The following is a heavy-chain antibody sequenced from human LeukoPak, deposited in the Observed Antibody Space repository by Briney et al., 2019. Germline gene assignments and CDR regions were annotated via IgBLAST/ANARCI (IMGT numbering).Heavy chain of an antibody. J-gene: IGHJ6*02. Sequence: SETLSLTCTVSGGSISSSTYYWAWIRQPPGKGLEWIATIHHSGSTYYKPSLRSGVTISVGTSRNQFSLKLSSVTVADTAVYYCGREADSGTYARYGMDVWGQGTTVTVSS. V-gene: IGHV4-39*07. CDR3: GREADSGTYARYGMDV. CDR2: IHHSGST. D-gene: IGHD1-26*01. CDR1: GGSISSSTYY.